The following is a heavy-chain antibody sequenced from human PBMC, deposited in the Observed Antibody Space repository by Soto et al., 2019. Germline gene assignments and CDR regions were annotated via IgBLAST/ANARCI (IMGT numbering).Heavy chain of an antibody. Sequence: ASVKVSCKASGYTFTSYGISWVRQAPGQGLEWMGWISAYNGNTNYAQKLQGRVTMTTDTSTSTAYMELRSLRSDDTAVYYCARGGPNYDFWSGYLEDYYYYGMDVWGQGTTVTVSS. V-gene: IGHV1-18*01. CDR3: ARGGPNYDFWSGYLEDYYYYGMDV. CDR1: GYTFTSYG. J-gene: IGHJ6*02. CDR2: ISAYNGNT. D-gene: IGHD3-3*01.